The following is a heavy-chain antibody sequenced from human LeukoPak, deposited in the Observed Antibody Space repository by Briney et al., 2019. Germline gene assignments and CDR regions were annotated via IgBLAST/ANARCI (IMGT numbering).Heavy chain of an antibody. CDR1: GYTFTDSY. D-gene: IGHD2-15*01. CDR3: ARVQGYCSGGSCYDRPMAGLDYYYMDV. CDR2: INPNSGDP. J-gene: IGHJ6*03. Sequence: ASVKVSCKTSGYTFTDSYIHWVRQAPGQGLEWMGRINPNSGDPNYPQKFQGRVTITADESTSTAYMELSSLRSEDTAVYYCARVQGYCSGGSCYDRPMAGLDYYYMDVWGKGTTVTISS. V-gene: IGHV1-2*06.